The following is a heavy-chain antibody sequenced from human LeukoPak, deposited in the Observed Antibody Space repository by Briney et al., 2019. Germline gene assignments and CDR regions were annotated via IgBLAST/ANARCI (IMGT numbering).Heavy chain of an antibody. V-gene: IGHV3-7*01. D-gene: IGHD2-2*03. J-gene: IGHJ4*02. CDR1: GFTFSSYW. CDR3: ARDLMDIVVVPAASYFDY. Sequence: PGGSLRLSCAASGFTFSSYWMSWVRQAPGKGLKWVANIKQDGSEKYYVDSVKGRFTISRDNAKNSLYLQMNSLRAEDTAVYYCARDLMDIVVVPAASYFDYWGQGTLVTVSS. CDR2: IKQDGSEK.